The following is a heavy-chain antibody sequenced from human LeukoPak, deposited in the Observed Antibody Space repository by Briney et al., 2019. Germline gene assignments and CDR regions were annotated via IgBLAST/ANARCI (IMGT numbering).Heavy chain of an antibody. CDR3: ASTNYYDSSGFRDPFDY. D-gene: IGHD3-22*01. J-gene: IGHJ4*02. CDR2: IYYSGST. V-gene: IGHV4-59*08. Sequence: PSETLSLTCTVSGGSISNYYWSWIRQPPGKGLEWIGYIYYSGSTNYNPSLKSRVTISVDTSKNQLSLKLSSVTAADTAVYYCASTNYYDSSGFRDPFDYWGQGTLVTVSS. CDR1: GGSISNYY.